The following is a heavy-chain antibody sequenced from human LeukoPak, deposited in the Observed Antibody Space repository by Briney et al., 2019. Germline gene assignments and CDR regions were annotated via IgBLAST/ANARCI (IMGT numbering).Heavy chain of an antibody. V-gene: IGHV3-30*04. D-gene: IGHD2-15*01. CDR1: GFIFNNYA. Sequence: GGSLRLSCGASGFIFNNYAMNWVRQAPGKGLEWVAVISSDGTIKYYADSVRGRFIISRDNSRNILYLQMNSLRAEDTAVYYCAKSGLNRFDYWGQGTLVTVSS. J-gene: IGHJ4*01. CDR3: AKSGLNRFDY. CDR2: ISSDGTIK.